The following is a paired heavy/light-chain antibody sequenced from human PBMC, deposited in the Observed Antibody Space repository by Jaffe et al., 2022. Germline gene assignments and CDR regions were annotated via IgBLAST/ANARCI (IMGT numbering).Light chain of an antibody. CDR3: MQATQFPRT. Sequence: DIVMTQTPLSSPVTLGQPASISCRSSQSLVHSDGNTYLSWLQQRPGQPPRLLIYKISNRFSGVPDRFSGSGAGTDFTLKISRVEAEDVGVYYCMQATQFPRTFGQGTKLEIK. J-gene: IGKJ2*01. CDR1: QSLVHSDGNTY. CDR2: KIS. V-gene: IGKV2-24*01.
Heavy chain of an antibody. CDR3: AKDRGCSGGSCYPRGDYFDY. J-gene: IGHJ4*02. D-gene: IGHD2-15*01. CDR2: ISGSGGST. CDR1: GFTFSSYA. V-gene: IGHV3-23*01. Sequence: EVQLLESGGGLVQPGGSLRLSCAASGFTFSSYAMSWVRQAPGKGLEWVSAISGSGGSTYYADSVKGRFTISRDNSKNTLYLQMNSLRAEDTAVYYCAKDRGCSGGSCYPRGDYFDYWGQGTLVTVSS.